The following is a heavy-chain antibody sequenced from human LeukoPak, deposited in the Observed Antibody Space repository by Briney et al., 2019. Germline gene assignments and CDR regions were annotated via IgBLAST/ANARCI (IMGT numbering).Heavy chain of an antibody. CDR3: ARERDGSAFDI. D-gene: IGHD1-26*01. V-gene: IGHV4-59*01. J-gene: IGHJ3*02. Sequence: PSETLSLTCNVSGASMSNYSWVWIRQPPGKGLEWIGYIYYSGSTNYNPSLKSRVTISVDTSKNQFSLKLSSVTAADTAVYYCARERDGSAFDIWGQGTMVTVSS. CDR1: GASMSNYS. CDR2: IYYSGST.